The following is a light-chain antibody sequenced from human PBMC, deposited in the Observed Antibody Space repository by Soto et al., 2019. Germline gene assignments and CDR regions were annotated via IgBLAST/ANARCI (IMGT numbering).Light chain of an antibody. CDR3: QQYDDYSWT. V-gene: IGKV1-5*03. J-gene: IGKJ1*01. Sequence: DIQMTQSPSTLSTSVGDRVTITCRASQSIDNWLAWYQHKPGKAPNLLIYKASTLESRVPSRFSGSVSGTEFTLTISSPQPDDFATYYCQQYDDYSWTFGQGTKVEIK. CDR1: QSIDNW. CDR2: KAS.